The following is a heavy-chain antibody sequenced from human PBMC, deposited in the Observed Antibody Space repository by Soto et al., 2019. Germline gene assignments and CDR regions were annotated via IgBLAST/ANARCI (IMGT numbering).Heavy chain of an antibody. V-gene: IGHV1-18*01. CDR1: GYTFTSYG. J-gene: IGHJ4*02. CDR3: ARDNPITFGGVSGYPPFDY. D-gene: IGHD3-16*01. Sequence: QVQLVQSGAEVKKPGASVKVSCKASGYTFTSYGINWVRQAPGQGLEWMGWISAYNGNTNYAQKLQGRVTMTTDTTTSTAYMELRSRRSDDTAVYYCARDNPITFGGVSGYPPFDYWGQGTLVSVSS. CDR2: ISAYNGNT.